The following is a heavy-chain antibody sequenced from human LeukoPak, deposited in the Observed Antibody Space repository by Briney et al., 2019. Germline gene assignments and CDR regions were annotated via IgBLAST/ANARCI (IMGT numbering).Heavy chain of an antibody. CDR3: ARGRHYGMDV. J-gene: IGHJ6*02. V-gene: IGHV3-13*04. CDR2: IGTAGDT. Sequence: GGSLRLSCAAPGFTYSNYDMHWVRQATGKGLEWVSAIGTAGDTYYPGSVKGRFTISRENAKNSLYLQMNSLRAGDTAVYYCARGRHYGMDVWGQGTTVTVSS. CDR1: GFTYSNYD.